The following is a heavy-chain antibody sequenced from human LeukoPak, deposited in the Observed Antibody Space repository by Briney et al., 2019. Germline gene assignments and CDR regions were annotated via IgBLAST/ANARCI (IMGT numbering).Heavy chain of an antibody. J-gene: IGHJ5*02. CDR3: ARDNSDTIKGECSGSCYWWFDP. V-gene: IGHV1-46*01. D-gene: IGHD2-15*01. CDR2: INPTGEST. Sequence: SVPVSCQPSVYTFTDYYMHWVRQAPGHRLEWMGLINPTGESTAYAQKCQGRVTLTRDTSTSPDYMELSSLTSEDTAVYYWARDNSDTIKGECSGSCYWWFDPWGQGTLVTVSS. CDR1: VYTFTDYY.